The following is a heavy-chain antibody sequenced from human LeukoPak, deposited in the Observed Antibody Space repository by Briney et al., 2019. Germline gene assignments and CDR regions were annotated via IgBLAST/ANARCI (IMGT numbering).Heavy chain of an antibody. J-gene: IGHJ6*02. V-gene: IGHV3-7*03. CDR1: GFPFSSYW. CDR2: IKQDGSKK. Sequence: GGSLRLSCVASGFPFSSYWMTWVRQAPGKGLEWVANIKQDGSKKSYVDSVKGRFTIPRDNAKNSLYLQMNSLRAEDTAVYYCAKGAAAAGGGSYYYYYGMDVWGQGTTVTVSS. CDR3: AKGAAAAGGGSYYYYYGMDV. D-gene: IGHD6-13*01.